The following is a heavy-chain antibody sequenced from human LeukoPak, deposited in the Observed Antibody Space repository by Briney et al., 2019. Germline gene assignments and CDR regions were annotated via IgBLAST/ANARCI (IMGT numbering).Heavy chain of an antibody. Sequence: SETLSLTCAVYGGSFSGYYWSWIRQPPGKGLEWIGEINHSESTNYNPSLKSRVTISVDTSKNQFSLKLSSVTAADTAVYYCARVSRWLQCFDYWGQGTLVTVSS. CDR2: INHSEST. D-gene: IGHD5-24*01. J-gene: IGHJ4*02. CDR3: ARVSRWLQCFDY. V-gene: IGHV4-34*01. CDR1: GGSFSGYY.